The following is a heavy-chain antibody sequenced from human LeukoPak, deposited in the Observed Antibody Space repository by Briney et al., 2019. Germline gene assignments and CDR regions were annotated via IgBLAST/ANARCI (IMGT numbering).Heavy chain of an antibody. J-gene: IGHJ3*02. CDR3: ASRQFYDSSGYYSDAFDN. D-gene: IGHD3-22*01. V-gene: IGHV4-39*01. CDR2: IYYSGST. CDR1: GGSISSSSYY. Sequence: SETLSLTCTVSGGSISSSSYYWGWIRQPPGKGLEWIGSIYYSGSTYYNPSLKSRVTISVDTSKNQFSLKLSSVTAADTAVYYCASRQFYDSSGYYSDAFDNWGQGTMVTVSS.